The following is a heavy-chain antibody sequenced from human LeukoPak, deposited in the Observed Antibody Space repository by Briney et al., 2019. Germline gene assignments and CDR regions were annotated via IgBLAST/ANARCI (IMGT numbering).Heavy chain of an antibody. Sequence: GWSLRLSCAASGFTFSSYWMSWVRQAPGKGLEWVANIKQDGSEKYYVDSVKGRFTISRDNAKNSLYLQMNSLRAEDTAVYYCAREASIVGDPFDYWGQGTLVTVSS. J-gene: IGHJ4*02. V-gene: IGHV3-7*01. CDR2: IKQDGSEK. CDR1: GFTFSSYW. CDR3: AREASIVGDPFDY. D-gene: IGHD1-26*01.